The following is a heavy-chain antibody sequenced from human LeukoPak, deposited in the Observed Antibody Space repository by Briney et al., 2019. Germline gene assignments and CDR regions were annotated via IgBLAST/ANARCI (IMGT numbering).Heavy chain of an antibody. Sequence: PGGSLRLSCAASGFTFSSYSMNWVRQAPGKGLEWVSYISSSSSTIYYADSVKGRFTISRDNAKNSLYLQMNSLRAEDTAVYYCARDQDPSKQWLDALDIWGQGTMVTVSS. J-gene: IGHJ3*02. CDR2: ISSSSSTI. CDR3: ARDQDPSKQWLDALDI. V-gene: IGHV3-48*01. D-gene: IGHD6-19*01. CDR1: GFTFSSYS.